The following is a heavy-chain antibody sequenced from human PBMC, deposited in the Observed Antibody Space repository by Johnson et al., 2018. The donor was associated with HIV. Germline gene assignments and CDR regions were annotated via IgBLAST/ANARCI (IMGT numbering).Heavy chain of an antibody. CDR2: IKQDGSEK. Sequence: VQLVESGGGLVQPGGSLRLSCAASGFTFSNYWMSWVRQAPGKGLEWVANIKQDGSEKYYVDSVKGRFTISRDNAKKSLYMQMNSLRAEDTALYFCARVVRYTSGSDAFDIWGQGTMVTVSS. CDR1: GFTFSNYW. CDR3: ARVVRYTSGSDAFDI. J-gene: IGHJ3*02. V-gene: IGHV3-7*05. D-gene: IGHD6-19*01.